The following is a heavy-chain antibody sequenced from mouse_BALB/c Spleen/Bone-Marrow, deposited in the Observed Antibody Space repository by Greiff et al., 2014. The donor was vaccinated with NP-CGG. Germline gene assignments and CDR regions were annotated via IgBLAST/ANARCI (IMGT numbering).Heavy chain of an antibody. J-gene: IGHJ4*01. D-gene: IGHD2-3*01. CDR3: ARRWLPYAMDY. Sequence: EVQLQQSGPELVKPGASVKMSCKASGYTFTSYIMHWVKQKPGQGLEWIGYINPYNDGTKYNEKFKGKATLTSDKSSSTAYMELSSLTSEDSAVYYCARRWLPYAMDYWGPGTSVTVSS. CDR1: GYTFTSYI. V-gene: IGHV1-14*01. CDR2: INPYNDGT.